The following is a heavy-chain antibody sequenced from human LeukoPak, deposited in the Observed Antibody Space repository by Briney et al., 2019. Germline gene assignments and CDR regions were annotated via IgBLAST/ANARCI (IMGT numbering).Heavy chain of an antibody. J-gene: IGHJ3*02. CDR3: ASWLRGVIGAFDI. Sequence: EASVKVSCKTSGGTFSSYAITWVRQTPGQGLEWMGGIIPIFGTANYAQKFQDRVTITADKSTSTAYMELSSLRSDDTAVYYCASWLRGVIGAFDIWGQGTMVTVSS. V-gene: IGHV1-69*06. D-gene: IGHD3-10*01. CDR2: IIPIFGTA. CDR1: GGTFSSYA.